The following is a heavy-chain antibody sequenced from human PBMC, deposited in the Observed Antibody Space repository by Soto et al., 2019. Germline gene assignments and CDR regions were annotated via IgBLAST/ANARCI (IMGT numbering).Heavy chain of an antibody. CDR3: AGSGFP. CDR1: GGSISSGGYS. J-gene: IGHJ5*02. Sequence: QVQLQESGPGLVKPSQTLSLTCAVSGGSISSGGYSWNWIRQHPGKGLEWIGYIYYSGSTYYNPSHKRRITISVSTSKAQSSLNFSSGTAAATAVYYCAGSGFPGGQGTLVTVSS. CDR2: IYYSGST. V-gene: IGHV4-31*11. D-gene: IGHD1-26*01.